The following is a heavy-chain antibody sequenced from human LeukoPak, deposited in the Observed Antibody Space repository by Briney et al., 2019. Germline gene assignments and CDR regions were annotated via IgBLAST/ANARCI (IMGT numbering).Heavy chain of an antibody. J-gene: IGHJ4*02. D-gene: IGHD2-8*01. V-gene: IGHV1-18*01. CDR3: ARAMSGDIVLMVSS. Sequence: YPQNLQGRVTMTTDTSTSTAYMELRSLTSDDTAVYYCARAMSGDIVLMVSSWGQGTLVTVSS.